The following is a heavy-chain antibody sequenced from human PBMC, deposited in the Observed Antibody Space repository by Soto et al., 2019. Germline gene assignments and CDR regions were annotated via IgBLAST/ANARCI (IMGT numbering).Heavy chain of an antibody. Sequence: QVQLQQWGAGLLKPSETLSLTCAVYGGSFSGYSWTWILQPPGTGLEWIGELNHSGSTNYNPPLKSRVTISADTSKNQFSLKLTSVTAADTAVYYCARDKITGLFDYWGQGTLVTVSS. CDR3: ARDKITGLFDY. D-gene: IGHD2-8*02. J-gene: IGHJ4*02. CDR1: GGSFSGYS. V-gene: IGHV4-34*01. CDR2: LNHSGST.